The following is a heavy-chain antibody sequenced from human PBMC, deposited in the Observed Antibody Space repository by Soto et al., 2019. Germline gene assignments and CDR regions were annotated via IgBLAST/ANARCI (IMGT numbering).Heavy chain of an antibody. CDR1: GYTFTSYG. Sequence: ASVKVSCKASGYTFTSYGISWVRQAPGQGLEWMGWISAYNGNTNYAQKLQGRVTMTTDTSTSTAYMELRSLRSDDTAVYYCAREETYCSSTSCYVRTENPIYYYMDVWGKGTTVTVSS. D-gene: IGHD2-2*01. CDR2: ISAYNGNT. CDR3: AREETYCSSTSCYVRTENPIYYYMDV. V-gene: IGHV1-18*01. J-gene: IGHJ6*03.